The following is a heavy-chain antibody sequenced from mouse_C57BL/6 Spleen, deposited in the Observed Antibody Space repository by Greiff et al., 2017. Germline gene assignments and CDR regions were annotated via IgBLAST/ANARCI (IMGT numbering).Heavy chain of an antibody. V-gene: IGHV5-4*01. J-gene: IGHJ3*01. CDR3: ARDYYGAWFAY. CDR2: ISDGGSYT. Sequence: EVQRVESGGGLVKPGGSLKLSCAASGFTFSSYALSWVRQTPEKRLEWVATISDGGSYTYYPDNVKGRFTISRDNAKNNLYLQMSQLKSEDTAMYYGARDYYGAWFAYWGQGTLVTVSA. CDR1: GFTFSSYA. D-gene: IGHD1-1*01.